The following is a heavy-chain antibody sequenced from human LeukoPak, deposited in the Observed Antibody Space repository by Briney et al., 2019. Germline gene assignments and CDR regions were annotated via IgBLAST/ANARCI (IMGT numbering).Heavy chain of an antibody. J-gene: IGHJ4*02. CDR2: ISYDGSNK. D-gene: IGHD2-2*01. V-gene: IGHV3-30*18. CDR1: GFTFSSYG. CDR3: AKTKSAAAIGLGVY. Sequence: PGRSLRLSCAASGFTFSSYGMHWVRQAPGKGLEWVAVISYDGSNKYYADSVKGRFTISRDNSKNTLYLQMNSLRAEDTAVYYCAKTKSAAAIGLGVYWGQGTLVTVSS.